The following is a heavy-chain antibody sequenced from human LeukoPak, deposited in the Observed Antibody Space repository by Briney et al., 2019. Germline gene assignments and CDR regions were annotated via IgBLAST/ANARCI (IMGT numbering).Heavy chain of an antibody. CDR2: IKHSVST. CDR3: ASVRRISSRITGTNRWFDT. D-gene: IGHD1-20*01. V-gene: IGHV4-34*01. CDR1: GGSFSGYY. J-gene: IGHJ5*02. Sequence: SETLSLTCAVYGGSFSGYYWSWIRQPPGKGLELNGEIKHSVSTNYNPSLHSRVTISVDTSENQFSLQLSSVTDADTAVYYCASVRRISSRITGTNRWFDTWGQGTMVNVFS.